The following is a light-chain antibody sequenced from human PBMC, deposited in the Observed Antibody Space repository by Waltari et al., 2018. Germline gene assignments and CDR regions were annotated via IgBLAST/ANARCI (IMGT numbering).Light chain of an antibody. J-gene: IGKJ1*01. CDR1: QSLRSN. CDR2: GAS. V-gene: IGKV3-15*01. CDR3: QERGRT. Sequence: IVMTQSPATLSVSPGEGATLSCKASQSLRSNLALYQQKPGQLPRLLIYGASTRATGIPARFSGSGSGTEFTLTISSLQAEDFAVYYCQERGRTFGQGTKVEIK.